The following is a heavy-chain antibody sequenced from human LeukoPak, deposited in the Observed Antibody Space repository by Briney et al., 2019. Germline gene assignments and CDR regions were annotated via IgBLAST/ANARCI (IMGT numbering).Heavy chain of an antibody. D-gene: IGHD3-22*01. Sequence: GASVKVSCKASGGTFSSYAISWVRQAPGQGLEWMGIINPSGGSTSYAQKFQGRVTMTRDTSTSTVYMELSSLRSEDTAVYYCAREYYYDSSGLYYYGMDVWGQGTTVTVSS. CDR1: GGTFSSYA. J-gene: IGHJ6*02. CDR2: INPSGGST. V-gene: IGHV1-46*01. CDR3: AREYYYDSSGLYYYGMDV.